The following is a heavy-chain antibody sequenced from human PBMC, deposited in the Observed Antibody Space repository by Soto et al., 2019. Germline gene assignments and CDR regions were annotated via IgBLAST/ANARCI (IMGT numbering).Heavy chain of an antibody. CDR2: ISYDGSNK. Sequence: QVQLVESGGGVVQPGRSLRLSCAASGFTFTTYAMHWVRQAPGKGLEWVTLISYDGSNKFYADSVKGRFTISRDNSENTLYLQMNSLRAEDTAVYYCAKGGYAGGYDGGGYFDSWGQGTLVTVSS. V-gene: IGHV3-30*18. J-gene: IGHJ4*02. D-gene: IGHD5-12*01. CDR1: GFTFTTYA. CDR3: AKGGYAGGYDGGGYFDS.